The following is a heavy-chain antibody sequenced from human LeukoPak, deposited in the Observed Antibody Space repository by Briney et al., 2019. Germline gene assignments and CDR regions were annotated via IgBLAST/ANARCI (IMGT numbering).Heavy chain of an antibody. CDR2: IYSTGST. Sequence: SETLSLTCTVSGGSISSYYWSWIRQPAGKGLEWIGRIYSTGSTNYNPSLKSRVTMSVDTSKNQFSLRLRSVTAADTAVYYCARGEIAQLYGMDVWGQGTTVTVSS. CDR3: ARGEIAQLYGMDV. D-gene: IGHD2-2*01. CDR1: GGSISSYY. J-gene: IGHJ6*02. V-gene: IGHV4-4*07.